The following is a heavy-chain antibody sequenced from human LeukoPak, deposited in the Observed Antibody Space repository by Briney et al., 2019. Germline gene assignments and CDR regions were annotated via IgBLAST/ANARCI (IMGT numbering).Heavy chain of an antibody. D-gene: IGHD1-7*01. CDR1: GGSISSSSYY. CDR3: ARGELIQYYFDY. J-gene: IGHJ4*02. Sequence: SETLSLTCTVSGGSISSSSYYWGWIRQPPGKGLEWIGSIYYSGSTYYNPSLKSRVTISVDTSKNQFSLKLSSVTDADTAVYYCARGELIQYYFDYWGQGTLVTVSS. V-gene: IGHV4-39*07. CDR2: IYYSGST.